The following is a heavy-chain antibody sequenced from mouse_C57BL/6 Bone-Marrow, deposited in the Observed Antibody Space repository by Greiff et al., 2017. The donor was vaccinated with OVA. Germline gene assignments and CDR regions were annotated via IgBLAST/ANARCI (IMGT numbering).Heavy chain of an antibody. Sequence: EVQGVESGGGLVQPGESLKLSCESNEYAFPSHDMSWVRKTPEKRLALVAAINSDGGSTYYPDTMERRFIISRDTTKKTLYLQMSRLRSEDTALYYYAIHKVYDGYYDAMDYWGQGTSVTVSS. CDR3: AIHKVYDGYYDAMDY. CDR1: EYAFPSHD. CDR2: INSDGGST. V-gene: IGHV5-2*01. D-gene: IGHD2-3*01. J-gene: IGHJ4*01.